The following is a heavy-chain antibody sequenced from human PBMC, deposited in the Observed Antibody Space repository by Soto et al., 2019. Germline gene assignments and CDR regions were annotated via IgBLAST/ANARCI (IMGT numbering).Heavy chain of an antibody. V-gene: IGHV1-18*01. D-gene: IGHD2-2*01. J-gene: IGHJ6*02. CDR2: ISAYNGNA. CDR3: ARDTRYCSSTSCYYYYYGMDV. CDR1: GYTFTSCG. Sequence: ASVKVSCKASGYTFTSCGISWVRQARGQGLEWMGWISAYNGNANYAQKLQGRVTMTTDTSTSTTYMELRSLRSDDTAVYYCARDTRYCSSTSCYYYYYGMDVWGQGTTVTVSS.